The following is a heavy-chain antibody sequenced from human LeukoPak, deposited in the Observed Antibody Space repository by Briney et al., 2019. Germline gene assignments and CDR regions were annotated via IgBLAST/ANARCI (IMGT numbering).Heavy chain of an antibody. J-gene: IGHJ4*02. CDR2: INPNSGGT. D-gene: IGHD2-15*01. V-gene: IGHV1-2*02. CDR1: GYTFTGYY. CDR3: AREKCSGGSCYSSFDY. Sequence: EASVKVSCKASGYTFTGYYMHWVRQAPGQGLEWMGWINPNSGGTNYAQKFQGRVTMTRDTSISTAYMELSRLRSDDTAVYYCAREKCSGGSCYSSFDYWGQGTLVTVSS.